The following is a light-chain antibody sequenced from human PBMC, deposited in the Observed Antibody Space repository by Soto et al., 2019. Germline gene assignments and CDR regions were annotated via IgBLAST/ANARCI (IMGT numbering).Light chain of an antibody. V-gene: IGLV2-14*01. Sequence: QSVLTQPASVSGSPGQSITISCTRTSSDVGGYNYVSWYQQHPGKAPKLMIYEVSNRPSGVSNRFSGSKSGNTASLTISGLQAEDEADYYCSSYTSSSTLGFGGGTQLTVL. J-gene: IGLJ3*02. CDR1: SSDVGGYNY. CDR2: EVS. CDR3: SSYTSSSTLG.